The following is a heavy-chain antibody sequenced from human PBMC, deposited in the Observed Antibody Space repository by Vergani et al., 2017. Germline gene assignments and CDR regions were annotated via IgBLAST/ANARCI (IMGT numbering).Heavy chain of an antibody. CDR1: GFTFSSYS. Sequence: EMQLVESGGGLVKPGGSLRLSCAASGFTFSSYSMNWVRQAPGKGLEWVSSISSSSSYIYYADSVKGRFTISRDNAKNSLYLQMNSLRAEDTAVYYCARGITMVRGVTAAWGQGTLVTVSS. CDR2: ISSSSSYI. D-gene: IGHD3-10*01. V-gene: IGHV3-21*01. CDR3: ARGITMVRGVTAA. J-gene: IGHJ5*02.